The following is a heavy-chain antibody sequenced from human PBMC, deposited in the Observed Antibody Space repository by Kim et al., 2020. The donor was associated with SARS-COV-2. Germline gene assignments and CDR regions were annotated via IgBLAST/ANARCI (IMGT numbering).Heavy chain of an antibody. V-gene: IGHV4-4*02. J-gene: IGHJ4*02. CDR3: AGGSQVVPAAKWGGFDY. Sequence: SLKSRVTISVDKSKNQFSLKLSSVTAADTAVYYCAGGSQVVPAAKWGGFDYWGQGTLVTVSS. D-gene: IGHD2-2*01.